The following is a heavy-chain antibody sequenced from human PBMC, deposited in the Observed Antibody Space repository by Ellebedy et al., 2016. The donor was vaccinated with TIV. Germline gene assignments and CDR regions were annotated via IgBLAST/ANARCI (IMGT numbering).Heavy chain of an antibody. CDR2: FDPEDGET. J-gene: IGHJ3*02. V-gene: IGHV1-24*01. D-gene: IGHD1-26*01. CDR1: GYALTELS. Sequence: ASVKVSXKVSGYALTELSMHWVRQAPGKGLEWMGGFDPEDGETIYAQKFQGRVTMTEDTSTDTAYMELSSLRSEDTAVYYCATDSIRRTPWELSFQDAFDIWGQGTMVTVSS. CDR3: ATDSIRRTPWELSFQDAFDI.